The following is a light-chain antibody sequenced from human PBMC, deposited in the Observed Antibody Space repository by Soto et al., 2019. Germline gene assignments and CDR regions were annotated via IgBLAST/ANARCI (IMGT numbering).Light chain of an antibody. V-gene: IGKV3-11*01. J-gene: IGKJ5*01. CDR1: QSFSGY. CDR3: QQRSKWRT. Sequence: IVLRQSAASLSFSRVGGGAVACRASQSFSGYLAWYQQKPGQAPRLLIYDASKRATGIPARFSGSGFGTDYTLTISSLEPEDFAVYYCQQRSKWRTFGQGTRLEIK. CDR2: DAS.